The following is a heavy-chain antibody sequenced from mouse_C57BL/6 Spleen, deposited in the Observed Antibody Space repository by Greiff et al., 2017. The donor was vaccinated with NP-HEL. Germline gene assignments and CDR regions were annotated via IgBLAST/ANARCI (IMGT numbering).Heavy chain of an antibody. V-gene: IGHV1-55*01. CDR2: IYPGSGST. Sequence: VKLQQPGAELVKPGASVKMSCKASGYTFTSYWITWVKQRPGQGLEWIGDIYPGSGSTNYNEKFKSKATLTVDTSSSTAYMQLSSLTSEDSAVYYCARGGYGSSSWYFDVWGTGTTVTVSS. J-gene: IGHJ1*03. D-gene: IGHD1-1*01. CDR3: ARGGYGSSSWYFDV. CDR1: GYTFTSYW.